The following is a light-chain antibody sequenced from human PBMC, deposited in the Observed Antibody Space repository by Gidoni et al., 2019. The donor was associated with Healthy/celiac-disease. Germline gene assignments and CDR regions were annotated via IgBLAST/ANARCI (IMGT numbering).Light chain of an antibody. CDR3: QQRSSWPPKYT. CDR1: QGVSSY. J-gene: IGKJ2*01. Sequence: DIVLTQSPATLSLSPGERATLSCRASQGVSSYLAWYQQKPGQAPRLLIYDASNRATGIPARFSGSGSGTDFTLTISSLEPEDFAVYYCQQRSSWPPKYTFGQGTKLEIK. V-gene: IGKV3-11*01. CDR2: DAS.